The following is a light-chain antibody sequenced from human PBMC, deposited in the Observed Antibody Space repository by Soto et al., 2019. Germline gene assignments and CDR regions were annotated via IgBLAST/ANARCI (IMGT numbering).Light chain of an antibody. CDR1: RTDVGGYNF. J-gene: IGLJ1*01. CDR3: CSYVSSTTYV. Sequence: QSVLTQPASVSGSPGQSITISCTGTRTDVGGYNFVSWYQQHPGKAPKLIIYEVSNRPSGVSNRFSGSKSDNTASLTISGLQAEDEADYYCCSYVSSTTYVFGTGTKVTVL. CDR2: EVS. V-gene: IGLV2-14*01.